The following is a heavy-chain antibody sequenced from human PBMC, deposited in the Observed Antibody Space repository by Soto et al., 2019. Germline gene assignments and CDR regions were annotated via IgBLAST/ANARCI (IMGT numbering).Heavy chain of an antibody. J-gene: IGHJ5*02. CDR2: IWYDGSNK. CDR1: VFTFSSYG. CDR3: ARASKIAAADSFDP. V-gene: IGHV3-33*01. Sequence: PGGSLRLSCAASVFTFSSYGMHWVRQAPGKGLEWVAVIWYDGSNKYYADSVKGRFTISRDNSKNTLYLQMNSLRAEDTAVYYCARASKIAAADSFDPWGEGTLVTISS. D-gene: IGHD6-13*01.